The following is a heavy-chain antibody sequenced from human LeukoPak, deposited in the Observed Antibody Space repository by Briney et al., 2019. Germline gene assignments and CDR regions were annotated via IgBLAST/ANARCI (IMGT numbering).Heavy chain of an antibody. CDR1: GFTFSSYS. CDR3: AKDGYCSGGSCYRPDAFDI. Sequence: PGGSLRLSCAASGFTFSSYSMNWVRQAPGKGLEWVSYISSSSSTIYYADSVKGRFTISRDNSKNTLYLQMNSLRAEDTAVYYCAKDGYCSGGSCYRPDAFDIWGQGTMVTVSS. CDR2: ISSSSSTI. V-gene: IGHV3-48*01. J-gene: IGHJ3*02. D-gene: IGHD2-15*01.